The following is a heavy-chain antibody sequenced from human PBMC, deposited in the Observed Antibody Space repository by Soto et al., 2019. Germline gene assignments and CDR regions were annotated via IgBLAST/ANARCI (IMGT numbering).Heavy chain of an antibody. CDR1: GGSISSGDYY. CDR3: ARGVGLLGAFDI. V-gene: IGHV4-30-4*01. CDR2: IYYSGST. D-gene: IGHD1-26*01. Sequence: PSETLSLTCTVSGGSISSGDYYWSWIRQPPGKGLERIGYIYYSGSTYYNPSLKSRVTISVDTSKNQFSLKLSSVTAADTAVYYCARGVGLLGAFDIWGQGTMVTVS. J-gene: IGHJ3*02.